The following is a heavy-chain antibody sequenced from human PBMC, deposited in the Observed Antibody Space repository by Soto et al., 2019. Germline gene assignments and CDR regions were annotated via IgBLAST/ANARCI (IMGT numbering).Heavy chain of an antibody. CDR2: IRSKGYGGTT. CDR1: GFTFGDFG. V-gene: IGHV3-49*03. CDR3: ASLTSWSQEYYYGMDV. Sequence: QPGGSLRLSCTGSGFTFGDFGMSWFRQAPGKGLGWLSFIRSKGYGGTTESAASVRGRFITSRDDSKSIAYLQMNSLKTEDTAVYYCASLTSWSQEYYYGMDVWGQGTTVTVSS. J-gene: IGHJ6*02. D-gene: IGHD2-2*01.